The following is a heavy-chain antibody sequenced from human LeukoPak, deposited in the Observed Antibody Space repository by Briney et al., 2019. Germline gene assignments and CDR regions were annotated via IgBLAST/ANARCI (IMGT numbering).Heavy chain of an antibody. CDR3: AKRGVVIRVILVGFHKEAYYFES. J-gene: IGHJ4*02. CDR1: GITLNNYG. V-gene: IGHV3-23*01. CDR2: ISDSGGST. Sequence: GGSLRLSYAVSGITLNNYGMTWVRQAPGKGLEWVAGISDSGGSTKYADSVKGRFTISRDNPKNTLYLQMNRLRAEDTAVYFCAKRGVVIRVILVGFHKEAYYFESWGQGALVTVSS. D-gene: IGHD3/OR15-3a*01.